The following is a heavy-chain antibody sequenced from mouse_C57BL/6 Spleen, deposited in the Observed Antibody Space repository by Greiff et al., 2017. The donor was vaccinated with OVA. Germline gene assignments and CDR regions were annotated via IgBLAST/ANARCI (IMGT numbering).Heavy chain of an antibody. CDR1: GYSFTGYF. D-gene: IGHD2-1*01. Sequence: VQLQQSGPELVKPGDSVKISCKASGYSFTGYFMNWVMQSHGKSLEWIGRINPYNGDTFYNQKFKGKATLTADKSSSTAHMELRSLTSEDSAVYYCARDGNPYWYFDVWGTGTTVTVSS. V-gene: IGHV1-20*01. J-gene: IGHJ1*03. CDR3: ARDGNPYWYFDV. CDR2: INPYNGDT.